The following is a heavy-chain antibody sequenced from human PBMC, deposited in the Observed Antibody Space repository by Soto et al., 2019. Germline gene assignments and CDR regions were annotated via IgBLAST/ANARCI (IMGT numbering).Heavy chain of an antibody. Sequence: QVQLVQSGAEVKKPGASVKVSCRASGYTFTSYGITWVRQAPGQALEWMGWISGDNGNTNYAQKLQGSVTMTTDTSTNTTYMERRSLRSDDTAVYYCARMNRYEPKYYFDYWGQGTLVTVSS. D-gene: IGHD1-1*01. CDR1: GYTFTSYG. V-gene: IGHV1-18*01. CDR3: ARMNRYEPKYYFDY. J-gene: IGHJ4*02. CDR2: ISGDNGNT.